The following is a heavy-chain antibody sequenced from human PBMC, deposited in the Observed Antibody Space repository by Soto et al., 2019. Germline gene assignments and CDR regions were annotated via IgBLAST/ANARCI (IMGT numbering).Heavy chain of an antibody. CDR1: GGTFSSYA. V-gene: IGHV1-69*01. Sequence: QVQLVQSGAEVKKPGSSVKVSCKASGGTFSSYAISWVRQAPGQGLEWLGGIIPIFGTANYAQKFQGRVTITADESTSTAYMELSSLTSEDTAVYYCARDLGSSSYYYYYYGMDVCGQGTTVTVSS. D-gene: IGHD6-6*01. CDR2: IIPIFGTA. J-gene: IGHJ6*02. CDR3: ARDLGSSSYYYYYYGMDV.